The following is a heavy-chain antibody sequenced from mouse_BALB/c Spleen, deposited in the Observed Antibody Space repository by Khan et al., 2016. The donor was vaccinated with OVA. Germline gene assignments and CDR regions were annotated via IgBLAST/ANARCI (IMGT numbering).Heavy chain of an antibody. CDR3: TRLSYYDDSEGFAY. CDR2: VSTGGGYT. D-gene: IGHD1-1*01. J-gene: IGHJ3*01. Sequence: EVELVESGGDLVKPGGSLTLSCAASGFTFSTYGMSWVRQTPAKRLEWVATVSTGGGYTYYPDSVKGRFTISRDNAKNTLYLQMSGLKSEDTAMFYCTRLSYYDDSEGFAYWGQGTLVTVSA. CDR1: GFTFSTYG. V-gene: IGHV5-6*01.